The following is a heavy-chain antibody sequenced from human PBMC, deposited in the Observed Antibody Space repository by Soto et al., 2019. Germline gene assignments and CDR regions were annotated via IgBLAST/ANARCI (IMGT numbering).Heavy chain of an antibody. Sequence: SETLSLTCAVYGGSFSGYYWSWIRQPPGKGLEWIGEINYSGSTNYNPSLKSRVTISVDTSKNQFSLKLSSVTAADTAVYYCARQLTVRWDPYFDYWGQGTLVTVSS. CDR3: ARQLTVRWDPYFDY. CDR2: INYSGST. CDR1: GGSFSGYY. D-gene: IGHD1-26*01. V-gene: IGHV4-34*01. J-gene: IGHJ4*02.